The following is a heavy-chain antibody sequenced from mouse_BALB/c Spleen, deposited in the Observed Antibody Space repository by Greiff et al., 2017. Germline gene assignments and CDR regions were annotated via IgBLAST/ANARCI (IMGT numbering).Heavy chain of an antibody. CDR1: GFSLTSYG. CDR2: IWSGGST. CDR3: ARKGYYGYDGAWFAY. V-gene: IGHV2-4-1*01. J-gene: IGHJ3*01. D-gene: IGHD2-2*01. Sequence: QVQLKQSGPGLVQPSQSLSITCTVSGFSLTSYGVHWVRQSPGKGLEWLGVIWSGGSTDYNAAFISRLSISKDNSKSQVFFKMNSLQADDTAIYYCARKGYYGYDGAWFAYWGQGTLVTVSA.